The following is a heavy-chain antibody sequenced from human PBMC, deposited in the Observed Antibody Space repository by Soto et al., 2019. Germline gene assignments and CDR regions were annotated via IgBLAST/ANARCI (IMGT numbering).Heavy chain of an antibody. CDR3: ARGNPITMVRGVPRCYFDY. V-gene: IGHV4-31*03. CDR1: GGSISIGGYY. CDR2: IYYSGST. Sequence: SETLSLTCTVSGGSISIGGYYWSWIRQHPGKGLEWIGYIYYSGSTYYNPSLKSRVTISVDTSKNQFSLKLSSVTAADTAVYYCARGNPITMVRGVPRCYFDYWGQGTLVTVSS. J-gene: IGHJ4*02. D-gene: IGHD3-10*01.